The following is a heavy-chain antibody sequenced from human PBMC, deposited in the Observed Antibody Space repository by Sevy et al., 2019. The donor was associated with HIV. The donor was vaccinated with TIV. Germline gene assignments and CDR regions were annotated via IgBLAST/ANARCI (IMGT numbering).Heavy chain of an antibody. CDR1: GFTFSSYG. CDR3: AKDEGDIAAAGTTWFDP. Sequence: GGSLRLSCAASGFTFSSYGMHWVRQAPGKGLEWVAVISYDGSNKYYADSVKGRFTISRDNSKNTLYLQMNSLRAEDTAEDYGAKDEGDIAAAGTTWFDPWGQGTLVTVSS. CDR2: ISYDGSNK. V-gene: IGHV3-30*18. J-gene: IGHJ5*02. D-gene: IGHD6-13*01.